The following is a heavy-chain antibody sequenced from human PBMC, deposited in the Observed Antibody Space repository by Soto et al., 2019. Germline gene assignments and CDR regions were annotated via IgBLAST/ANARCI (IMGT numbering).Heavy chain of an antibody. Sequence: GGSLRRSCAACGFTFSSYGMHWVRQAPGKGLEWVALIWSDGTNKYYADSVKGRFTISRDNSKKTLYLQMNSLRAEDTAVYYCVRVFDTYYFDLWGQGNMVTV. CDR1: GFTFSSYG. CDR3: VRVFDTYYFDL. J-gene: IGHJ4*02. CDR2: IWSDGTNK. V-gene: IGHV3-33*01. D-gene: IGHD3-9*01.